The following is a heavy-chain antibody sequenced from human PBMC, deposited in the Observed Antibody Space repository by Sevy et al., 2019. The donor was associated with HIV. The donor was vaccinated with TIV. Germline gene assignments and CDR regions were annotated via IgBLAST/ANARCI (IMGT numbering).Heavy chain of an antibody. CDR2: ISGSGGNR. V-gene: IGHV3-23*01. D-gene: IGHD1-26*01. CDR1: GFTFSSYA. J-gene: IGHJ4*02. CDR3: AKNRVGSYPDY. Sequence: GGSLRLSCTASGFTFSSYAMSWVRQAPGKGLEWVSTISGSGGNRYYADSLKGRFTISRDNSRNTVLLQMTNLRAEDTAVYYCAKNRVGSYPDYWGQGTLVTAPQ.